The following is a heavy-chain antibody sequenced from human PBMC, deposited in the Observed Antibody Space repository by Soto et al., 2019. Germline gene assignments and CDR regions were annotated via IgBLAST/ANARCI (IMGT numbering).Heavy chain of an antibody. CDR2: IIPLFGTT. CDR3: ARDSIAAAGTDY. J-gene: IGHJ4*02. D-gene: IGHD6-13*01. CDR1: GGTFSSYT. Sequence: ASVKVSCKASGGTFSSYTIAWVRQAPGQGLEWMGEIIPLFGTTNYVEKFQGRLTITADASTSTAYMELSSLRSEDTAMYYCARDSIAAAGTDYRGQGTLVTVSS. V-gene: IGHV1-69*13.